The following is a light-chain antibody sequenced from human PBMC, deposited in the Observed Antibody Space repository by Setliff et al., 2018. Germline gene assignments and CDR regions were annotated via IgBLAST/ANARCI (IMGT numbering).Light chain of an antibody. CDR1: SSNIGATYD. CDR2: GYS. V-gene: IGLV1-40*01. CDR3: QSYDTNLRDYV. Sequence: QSVLTQPPSVSGAPGQRVTISCTGTSSNIGATYDVHWYRQLPGTAPKLLMYGYSNRPSGVPVRFSGSRSGTSASLAINGLQAEDEADYYCQSYDTNLRDYVFGTGTKVTVL. J-gene: IGLJ1*01.